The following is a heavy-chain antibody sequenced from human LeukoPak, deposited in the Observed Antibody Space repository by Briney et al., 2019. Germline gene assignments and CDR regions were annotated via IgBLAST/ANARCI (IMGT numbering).Heavy chain of an antibody. D-gene: IGHD5-18*01. CDR1: GGTFSSYA. CDR3: ARVTDTATTFFDY. Sequence: ASVKVSCKASGGTFSSYAISWVRQAPGQGLEWMGWISAYNGNTNYAQKLQGRVTMTTDTSTSTAYMELRSLRSDDTAVYYCARVTDTATTFFDYWGQGTLVTVSS. V-gene: IGHV1-18*01. J-gene: IGHJ4*02. CDR2: ISAYNGNT.